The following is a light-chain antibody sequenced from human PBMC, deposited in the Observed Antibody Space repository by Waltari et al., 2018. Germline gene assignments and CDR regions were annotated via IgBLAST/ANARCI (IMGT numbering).Light chain of an antibody. CDR3: QHYVSLPAT. CDR1: QSVSKY. CDR2: HAS. V-gene: IGKV3-20*01. J-gene: IGKJ1*01. Sequence: SCRASQSVSKYLAWDQQKPGQAPRLLIYHASTRAAGIPDRFSGSGYGTDFSLTISRLEAEDFAVYYCQHYVSLPATFGQGTKVEIK.